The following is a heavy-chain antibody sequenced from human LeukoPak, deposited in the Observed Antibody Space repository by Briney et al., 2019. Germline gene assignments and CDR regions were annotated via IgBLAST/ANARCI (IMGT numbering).Heavy chain of an antibody. CDR2: ISCDGSNK. D-gene: IGHD3-3*01. CDR3: AKDTYYDFWSGYYYLDY. J-gene: IGHJ4*02. Sequence: PGGSLRLSCAASGFTFSSYGMHWVRQAPGKGLEWVAVISCDGSNKYYADSVKGRFTISRDNSKNTLYLQMNSLRAEDTAVYYCAKDTYYDFWSGYYYLDYWGQGTLVTVSS. V-gene: IGHV3-30*18. CDR1: GFTFSSYG.